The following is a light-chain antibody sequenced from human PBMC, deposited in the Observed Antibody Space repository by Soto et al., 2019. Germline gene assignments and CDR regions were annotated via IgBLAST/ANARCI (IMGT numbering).Light chain of an antibody. Sequence: EIVMTQSPATLSVSPGERATFSCRASLSVSSDLAWYQQNPGHAPRLLIYGASTRATGIPARFSGSGSGTEFTLTISSLQSEDFAVYYCQQYSNWPLTFGGGTKVEIK. V-gene: IGKV3-15*01. CDR1: LSVSSD. CDR2: GAS. J-gene: IGKJ4*01. CDR3: QQYSNWPLT.